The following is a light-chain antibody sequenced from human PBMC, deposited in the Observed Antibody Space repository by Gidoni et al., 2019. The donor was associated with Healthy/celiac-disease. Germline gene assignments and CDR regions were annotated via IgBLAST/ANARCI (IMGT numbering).Light chain of an antibody. J-gene: IGKJ4*01. CDR1: QSISSY. CDR3: QQSYSTPQLT. V-gene: IGKV1-39*01. CDR2: AAS. Sequence: DIQMTQSPSSLSASVGDRVTITCRASQSISSYLNWYQQKPGKAPKLLIYAASSLQSGVPSRFRGSGSGTDFPLTISSLQPEDFATYYCQQSYSTPQLTFXGXTKVEIK.